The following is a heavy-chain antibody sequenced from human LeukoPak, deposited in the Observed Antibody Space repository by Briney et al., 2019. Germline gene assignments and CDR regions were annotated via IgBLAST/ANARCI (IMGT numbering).Heavy chain of an antibody. CDR2: IYPGDSDT. Sequence: KDGASLKISCKGSGYSFTSYWIGWVRQLPGKGLEWMGIIYPGDSDTRYSPSFQGQVTISADKSISTAYLQWSSLKASDTAMYYCARQDSSGWSHFDYWGQGTLVTVSS. CDR1: GYSFTSYW. CDR3: ARQDSSGWSHFDY. V-gene: IGHV5-51*01. D-gene: IGHD6-19*01. J-gene: IGHJ4*02.